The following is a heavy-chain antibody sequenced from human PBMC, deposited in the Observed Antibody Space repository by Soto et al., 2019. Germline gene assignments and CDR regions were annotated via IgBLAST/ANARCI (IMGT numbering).Heavy chain of an antibody. CDR1: GGSIDFYY. D-gene: IGHD2-15*01. J-gene: IGHJ4*02. Sequence: SETLSLTCTVSGGSIDFYYWSWIRQPPGKGLEWIGHIYYSGSTYYNPSLKSRVTISVDTSKNQFSLKLSSVTAADTAVYYCARSYCSGGSCYPTTFDYWGQGTLVTVSS. V-gene: IGHV4-59*08. CDR3: ARSYCSGGSCYPTTFDY. CDR2: IYYSGST.